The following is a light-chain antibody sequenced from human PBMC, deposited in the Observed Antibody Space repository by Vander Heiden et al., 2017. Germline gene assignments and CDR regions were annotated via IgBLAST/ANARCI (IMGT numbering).Light chain of an antibody. Sequence: DIQMTQSPSSLSASVGDRVTITCRASQSISSYLNWYQQKPGKAPKLLIYAASSLQSGVTARFRGSGYGTDFTLTSSSRQTEDFATYYCQQSYSTPIFTFGPETKVDIK. CDR3: QQSYSTPIFT. J-gene: IGKJ3*01. V-gene: IGKV1-39*01. CDR2: AAS. CDR1: QSISSY.